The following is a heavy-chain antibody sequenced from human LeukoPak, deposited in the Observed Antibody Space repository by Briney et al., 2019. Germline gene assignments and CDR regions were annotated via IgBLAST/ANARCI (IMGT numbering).Heavy chain of an antibody. CDR3: AKDIWAIAVAEPFDY. V-gene: IGHV3-30*02. Sequence: GGSLRLSCAASGFTFSSYGMHWVRHAPGKGLEWVAFIRYDGSNKYYADSVKGRFTISRDNSKNTLYQQMNSLRAEDTAVYYCAKDIWAIAVAEPFDYWGQGTLVTVSS. CDR2: IRYDGSNK. CDR1: GFTFSSYG. J-gene: IGHJ4*02. D-gene: IGHD6-19*01.